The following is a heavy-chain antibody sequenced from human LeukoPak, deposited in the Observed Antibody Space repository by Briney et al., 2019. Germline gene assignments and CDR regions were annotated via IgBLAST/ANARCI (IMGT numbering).Heavy chain of an antibody. CDR2: IRYDGSNK. V-gene: IGHV3-30*02. Sequence: PGGSLRLSCAASGFTFSSYGMHWVRQAPGKGLEWVAFIRYDGSNKYYAATVKGRFTTSRDNSKNTLYLQMNSLRAEDTAVYYCAKGPRAYSSSPTYYFDYWGQGTLVTVSS. J-gene: IGHJ4*02. CDR3: AKGPRAYSSSPTYYFDY. CDR1: GFTFSSYG. D-gene: IGHD6-6*01.